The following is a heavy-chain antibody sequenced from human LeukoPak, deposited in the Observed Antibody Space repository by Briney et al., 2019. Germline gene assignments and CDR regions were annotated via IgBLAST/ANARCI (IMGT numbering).Heavy chain of an antibody. CDR2: ISSSGRTV. D-gene: IGHD5-12*01. J-gene: IGHJ4*02. Sequence: GESLRLSCAASGFTFSDYYISWIRQAPGKGLEWISYISSSGRTVDQADSVKGRITISRDNAKNSVYLQMNSLRADDTAVYYCARGGGYDSFDYWGQGTQVTVSS. CDR3: ARGGGYDSFDY. CDR1: GFTFSDYY. V-gene: IGHV3-11*01.